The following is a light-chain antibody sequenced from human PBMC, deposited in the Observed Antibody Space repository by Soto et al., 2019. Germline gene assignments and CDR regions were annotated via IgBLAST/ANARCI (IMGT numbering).Light chain of an antibody. CDR3: SSYASSNTVV. CDR2: EVS. J-gene: IGLJ2*01. CDR1: SSDVGGYNY. Sequence: QSALTQPASVSGSPGQSITISCTGTSSDVGGYNYVSWYQQHPGKAPKLIIYEVSNRPSGVSNRFSGSKSGNTASLTISGLQAEDEADYSCSSYASSNTVVFGGGTKLTVL. V-gene: IGLV2-14*01.